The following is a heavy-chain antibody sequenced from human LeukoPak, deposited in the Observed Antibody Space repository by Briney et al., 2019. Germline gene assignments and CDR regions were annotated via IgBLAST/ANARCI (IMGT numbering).Heavy chain of an antibody. Sequence: KASETLSLTCTVSGGSISSYYWSWIRQPPGKGLEWIGYIYYSGSTNYNPSLKSRVTISVDTSKNQFSLKLSSVTAADTAVYSRATPGVVVPAARDDAFDIWGQGTMVTVSS. V-gene: IGHV4-59*12. CDR2: IYYSGST. J-gene: IGHJ3*02. CDR1: GGSISSYY. D-gene: IGHD2-2*01. CDR3: ATPGVVVPAARDDAFDI.